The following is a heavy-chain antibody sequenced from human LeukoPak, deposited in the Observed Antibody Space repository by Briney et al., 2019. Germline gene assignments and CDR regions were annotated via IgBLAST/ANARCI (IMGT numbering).Heavy chain of an antibody. CDR1: GFTFSSYA. D-gene: IGHD6-13*01. Sequence: GGSLRLSCAASGFTFSSYAMSWVRQAPGKGLEWVSAISGSGGTGTYYADSVKGRFTISRDNSKNTLYLQMNSLRAEDTAVYYCARKGQGSNWAAEYFQNWGQGTLVTVSS. J-gene: IGHJ1*01. CDR2: ISGSGGTGT. CDR3: ARKGQGSNWAAEYFQN. V-gene: IGHV3-23*01.